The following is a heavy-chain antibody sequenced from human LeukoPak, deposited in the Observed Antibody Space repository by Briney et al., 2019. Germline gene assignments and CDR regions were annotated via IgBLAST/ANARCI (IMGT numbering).Heavy chain of an antibody. D-gene: IGHD3-10*01. Sequence: SETLSLTCTVSGGSISSSSYYWGWIRQPPGKGLEWIGSIYYSGSTYYNPSLKSRVTISVDTSKNQFSLKLSSVTAADTAVYYCAGSGSYGRSDYWGQGTLVTVSS. CDR3: AGSGSYGRSDY. CDR2: IYYSGST. J-gene: IGHJ4*02. V-gene: IGHV4-39*07. CDR1: GGSISSSSYY.